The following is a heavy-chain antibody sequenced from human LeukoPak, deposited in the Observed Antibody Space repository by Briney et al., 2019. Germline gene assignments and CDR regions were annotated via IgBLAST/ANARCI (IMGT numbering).Heavy chain of an antibody. D-gene: IGHD3-10*01. V-gene: IGHV3-9*01. CDR3: AKDIGQAYYGSGSHSTTYAY. CDR2: LSWIIGSI. CDR1: GFTFDDYA. J-gene: IGHJ4*02. Sequence: GGPLRLSCAPSGFTFDDYAMHGVRQAPGKGLEGVSGLSWIIGSIGYADSVKGRFTISRDNAKNSLYLQMNSLRAEDTALYYCAKDIGQAYYGSGSHSTTYAYWGQGTLVTVSS.